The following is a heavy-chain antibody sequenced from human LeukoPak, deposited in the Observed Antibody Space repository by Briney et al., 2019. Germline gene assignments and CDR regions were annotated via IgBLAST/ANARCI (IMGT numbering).Heavy chain of an antibody. V-gene: IGHV3-30*18. CDR3: AKDRPISE. D-gene: IGHD2-21*01. J-gene: IGHJ4*02. CDR2: TSYDGSNK. CDR1: GFTFSSYS. Sequence: QPGGSLRLSCAAFGFTFSSYSMHWVRQAPGKGLEWVAVTSYDGSNKYYADSVKGRFTISRDNSKNTLYLQMNSLRAEDTAVYYCAKDRPISEWGQGTLVTVSS.